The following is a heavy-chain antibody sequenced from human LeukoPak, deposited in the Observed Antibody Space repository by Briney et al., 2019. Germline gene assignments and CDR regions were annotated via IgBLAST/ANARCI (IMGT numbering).Heavy chain of an antibody. CDR1: GYTFTGYY. Sequence: ASVKVSCKASGYTFTGYYMHWVRQAPGQGREWMGWMNPNSGNTGYAQKFQGRVTMTRNTSISTAYMELSSLRSEDTAVYYCARGLVRRGIAAAGSAGYWGQGTLGTVSA. D-gene: IGHD6-13*01. CDR3: ARGLVRRGIAAAGSAGY. V-gene: IGHV1-8*02. J-gene: IGHJ4*02. CDR2: MNPNSGNT.